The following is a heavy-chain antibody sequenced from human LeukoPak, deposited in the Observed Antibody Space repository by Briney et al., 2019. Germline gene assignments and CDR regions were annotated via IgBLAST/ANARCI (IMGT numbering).Heavy chain of an antibody. J-gene: IGHJ5*02. CDR1: GGSISSGGYS. CDR3: ARDLSDFWSGYYRNHWFDP. V-gene: IGHV4-30-2*01. CDR2: IYHSGST. D-gene: IGHD3-3*01. Sequence: SQTLSLTCAVSGGSISSGGYSWSWIRQPPGKGLEWIGYIYHSGSTYYNPSLKSRVTISVDRSKNQFSLKLSSVTAADTAVYYCARDLSDFWSGYYRNHWFDPWGQGTLVTVSS.